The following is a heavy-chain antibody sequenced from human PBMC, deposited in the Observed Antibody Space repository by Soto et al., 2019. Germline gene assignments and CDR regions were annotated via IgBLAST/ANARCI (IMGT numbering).Heavy chain of an antibody. CDR1: GFTFSSYS. J-gene: IGHJ3*02. D-gene: IGHD2-15*01. V-gene: IGHV3-48*01. CDR2: ISSSSSTI. CDR3: ASERDGVVVAAFHGFDI. Sequence: GGSLRLSCAASGFTFSSYSMNWVRQAPGKGLEWVSYISSSSSTIYYADSVKGRFTIFRDNAKNSLYLQMNSLRAEDTAVYYCASERDGVVVAAFHGFDIWGQGTMVTVSS.